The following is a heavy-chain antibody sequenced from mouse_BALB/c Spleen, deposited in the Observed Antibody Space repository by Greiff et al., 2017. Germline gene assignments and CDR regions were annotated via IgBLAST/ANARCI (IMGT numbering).Heavy chain of an antibody. J-gene: IGHJ2*01. CDR2: ISSGGSYT. CDR3: AREYDYGYFDY. D-gene: IGHD2-4*01. CDR1: GFTFSSYA. Sequence: EVQLVESGGGLVKPGGSLKLSCAASGFTFSSYAMSWVRQSPEKRLEWVAEISSGGSYTYYPDTVTGRFTISRDNAKNTLYLEMSSLRSEDTAMYYCAREYDYGYFDYWGQGTTLTVSS. V-gene: IGHV5-9-4*01.